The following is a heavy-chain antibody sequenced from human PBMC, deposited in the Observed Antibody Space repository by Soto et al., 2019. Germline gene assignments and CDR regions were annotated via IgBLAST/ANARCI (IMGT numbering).Heavy chain of an antibody. CDR1: GYTFSSYA. Sequence: ASVKVSCKASGYTFSSYAMHWVRQAPGQRLEWMGWINAGYGNTKSSQKFQDRVTISRDTSASTAYMELTSLRSEDTAVYYCARDTGDGTFDFWGQGTLVTVST. J-gene: IGHJ4*02. CDR3: ARDTGDGTFDF. V-gene: IGHV1-3*01. CDR2: INAGYGNT. D-gene: IGHD7-27*01.